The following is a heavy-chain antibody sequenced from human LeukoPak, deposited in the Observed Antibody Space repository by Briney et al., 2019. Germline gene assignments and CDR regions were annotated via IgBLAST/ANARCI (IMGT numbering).Heavy chain of an antibody. V-gene: IGHV4-59*04. CDR2: IYYSGST. D-gene: IGHD3-22*01. CDR3: ARIGMIEGAFDI. CDR1: GGSISSYY. Sequence: PSETLSLTCTVSGGSISSYYWSWIRQPPGKGLEWIGYIYYSGSTYYNPSLKSRVTISVDTSKNQFSLKLSSVTAADTAVYYCARIGMIEGAFDIWGQGTMVTVSS. J-gene: IGHJ3*02.